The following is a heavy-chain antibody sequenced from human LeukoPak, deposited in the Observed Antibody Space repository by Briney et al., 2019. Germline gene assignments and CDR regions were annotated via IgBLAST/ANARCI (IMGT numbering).Heavy chain of an antibody. CDR1: GFTFNNYA. J-gene: IGHJ4*02. CDR3: AKRGPLIYYFFEY. Sequence: GGSLRLSGAAPGFTFNNYAMSWVRQAPGRGLGWVSTISHVGVHTHYADSVKRRLTASKENSKSTLYLEMNSLSAQDTAVYCCAKRGPLIYYFFEYWGQGTLVTVSS. CDR2: ISHVGVHT. V-gene: IGHV3-23*01. D-gene: IGHD3-10*01.